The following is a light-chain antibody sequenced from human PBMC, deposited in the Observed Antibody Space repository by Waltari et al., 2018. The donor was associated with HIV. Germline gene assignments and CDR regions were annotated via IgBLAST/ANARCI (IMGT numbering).Light chain of an antibody. CDR3: QQYDNYLT. CDR1: QSVSSW. Sequence: DIQMTQSPSTLSASVGDRVTITCRASQSVSSWLAWYQQKPGKAPKLLIYKASSLESGVPSRFSGSGSGTEFTLTISSLQPDDFATYYCQQYDNYLTFGPGTKVDIK. J-gene: IGKJ3*01. V-gene: IGKV1-5*03. CDR2: KAS.